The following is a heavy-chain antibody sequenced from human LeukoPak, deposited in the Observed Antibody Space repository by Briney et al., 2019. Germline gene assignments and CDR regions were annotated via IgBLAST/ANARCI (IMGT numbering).Heavy chain of an antibody. CDR2: IYYSGST. Sequence: PSETLSLTCTVSGGSISSYYWSWIRQPPGKGLEWIGYIYYSGSTNYNPSLKSRVTISVDTSKNQFSLKLSSVTAADTAVYYCARWAISIAARPGFDYWGQGTLVTVSS. CDR1: GGSISSYY. J-gene: IGHJ4*02. V-gene: IGHV4-59*01. D-gene: IGHD6-6*01. CDR3: ARWAISIAARPGFDY.